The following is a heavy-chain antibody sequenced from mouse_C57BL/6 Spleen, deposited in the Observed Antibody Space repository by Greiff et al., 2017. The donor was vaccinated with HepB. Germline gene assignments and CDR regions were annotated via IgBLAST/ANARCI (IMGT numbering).Heavy chain of an antibody. CDR3: ARRRFAYDGYYVRYFDV. Sequence: EVQLQQSGPELVKPGASVKIPCKASGYTFTDYNMDWVKQSHGKSLEWIGDINPNNGGTIYNQKFKGKATLTVDKSSSTAYMELRSLTSEDTAVYYCARRRFAYDGYYVRYFDVWGTGTTVTVSA. CDR1: GYTFTDYN. J-gene: IGHJ1*03. V-gene: IGHV1-18*01. D-gene: IGHD2-3*01. CDR2: INPNNGGT.